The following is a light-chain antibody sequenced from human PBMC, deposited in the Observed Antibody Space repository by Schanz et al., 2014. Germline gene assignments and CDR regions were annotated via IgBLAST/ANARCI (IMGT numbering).Light chain of an antibody. CDR3: QSYDSSLSAGV. V-gene: IGLV1-40*01. CDR1: SSNIGAGYD. CDR2: GIS. J-gene: IGLJ3*02. Sequence: QSVLTQPPSVSGAPGQRVTISCTGSSSNIGAGYDVPWYQQLPGTAPNLLMFGISNRPSGVPDRFSGSKSGTSASLAITGLQADDEADYYCQSYDSSLSAGVFGGGTKVTVL.